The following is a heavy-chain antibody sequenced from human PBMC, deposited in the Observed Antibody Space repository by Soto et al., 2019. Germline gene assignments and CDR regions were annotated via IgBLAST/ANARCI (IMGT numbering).Heavy chain of an antibody. J-gene: IGHJ5*02. CDR2: IWYDGSNK. D-gene: IGHD6-13*01. CDR1: GFTFSSYG. CDR3: ARDRGAWGSSPNWFDP. Sequence: QVQLVESGGGVVQPGRSLRLSCAASGFTFSSYGMHWVRQAPGKGLEWVAVIWYDGSNKYYADSVKGRFTISRDNSKNTLYLQMNSLRAEDTAVYYCARDRGAWGSSPNWFDPWGQGTLVTVSS. V-gene: IGHV3-33*01.